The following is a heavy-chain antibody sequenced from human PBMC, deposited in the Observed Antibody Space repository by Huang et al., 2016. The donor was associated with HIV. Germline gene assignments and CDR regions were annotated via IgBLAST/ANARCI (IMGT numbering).Heavy chain of an antibody. V-gene: IGHV1-2*02. CDR3: TRDGVAPDEEFDY. D-gene: IGHD5-12*01. CDR1: GYAFADYF. Sequence: QVQLVQSGAEVKKPGASVKVSCKPSGYAFADYFIHWVRQAPGQGLEWMAWVNPNNGATNYDQKFLGRLTVTGDTSMRTAYMELSGLTSDDTAKYFCTRDGVAPDEEFDYWGQGTMIIVSS. J-gene: IGHJ4*02. CDR2: VNPNNGAT.